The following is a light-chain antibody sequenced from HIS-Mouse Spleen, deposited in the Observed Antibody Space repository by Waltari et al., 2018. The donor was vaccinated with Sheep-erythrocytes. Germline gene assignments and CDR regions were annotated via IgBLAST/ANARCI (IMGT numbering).Light chain of an antibody. CDR2: KDR. CDR1: ALPKQY. J-gene: IGLJ3*02. Sequence: SYELTQPPSVSVSPGQTARITCSGDALPKQYASWYQQKPGQAPVVVIDKDRGRPSGIPERFSGSSSGTTVTLTISGVQAEDEADYCCQSADSSGTWVFGGGTKLTVL. CDR3: QSADSSGTWV. V-gene: IGLV3-25*03.